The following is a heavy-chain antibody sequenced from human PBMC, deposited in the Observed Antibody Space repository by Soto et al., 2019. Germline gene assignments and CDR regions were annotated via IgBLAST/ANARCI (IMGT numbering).Heavy chain of an antibody. J-gene: IGHJ5*02. CDR3: ARHDVSYGQYNWFDP. Sequence: SETLSLTCTVSGVSISSISYYWGWIRQPPGKGLEWIGSIYYSGSTDYNPSLKSRVTISVDTSKNQFSLKLSSVTAADTAVYYCARHDVSYGQYNWFDPWGQGTLVTVSS. V-gene: IGHV4-39*01. D-gene: IGHD5-18*01. CDR2: IYYSGST. CDR1: GVSISSISYY.